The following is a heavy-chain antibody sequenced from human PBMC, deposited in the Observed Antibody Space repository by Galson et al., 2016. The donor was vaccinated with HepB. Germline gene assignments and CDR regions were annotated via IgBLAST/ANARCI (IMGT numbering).Heavy chain of an antibody. V-gene: IGHV3-74*01. CDR2: INSDGSTT. CDR1: GFTFSSYW. J-gene: IGHJ6*02. D-gene: IGHD3-3*01. Sequence: SLRLSCAASGFTFSSYWMHWVRQSPEEGLVWVSHINSDGSTTAYAASVKGRFTISRDNAKKTLYLQMNSLRVEDTAVYYCAKAGTMFGVVPYGMDVWGQGTKVIVSS. CDR3: AKAGTMFGVVPYGMDV.